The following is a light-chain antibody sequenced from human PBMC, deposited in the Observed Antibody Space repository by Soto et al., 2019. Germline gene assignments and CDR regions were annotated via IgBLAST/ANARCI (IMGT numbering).Light chain of an antibody. CDR2: GAS. CDR3: QQYTNWPPFT. Sequence: EIVMTQSPGTLSVSPGERATLSCRASQSVSSSLAWYQQKPGQAPRLLIYGASTRATGIPARFSGSGSGTEFTLTISSLRSEDFAVYYCQQYTNWPPFTFGPGTKVDIK. V-gene: IGKV3-15*01. J-gene: IGKJ3*01. CDR1: QSVSSS.